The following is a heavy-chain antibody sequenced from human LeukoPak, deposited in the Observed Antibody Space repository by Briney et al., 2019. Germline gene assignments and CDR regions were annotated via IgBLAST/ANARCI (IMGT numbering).Heavy chain of an antibody. Sequence: GGSLRLSCAASGFSFSDPYMDWVRQAPGKGLEWVSYISSSGSTIYYADSVKGRFTISRDNAKNSLYLQMNSLRAEDTAVYYCRLVPAASFDYWGQGTLVTVSS. J-gene: IGHJ4*02. CDR2: ISSSGSTI. CDR1: GFSFSDPY. CDR3: RLVPAASFDY. D-gene: IGHD2-2*01. V-gene: IGHV3-11*01.